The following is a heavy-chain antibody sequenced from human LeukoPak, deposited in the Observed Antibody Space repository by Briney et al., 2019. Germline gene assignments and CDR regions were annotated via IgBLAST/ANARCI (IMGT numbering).Heavy chain of an antibody. CDR2: ISNSRTTM. CDR1: GFTFSNYE. D-gene: IGHD6-13*01. V-gene: IGHV3-48*03. CDR3: ARVLAEAGG. Sequence: GGSLRLSCAASGFTFSNYEMNWVRQAPGKGLEWVSYISNSRTTMYYAKSVKGRFSVSRDNTQNSLYLQMNSLRAEDTAIYYCARVLAEAGGWGQGTLVTV. J-gene: IGHJ4*02.